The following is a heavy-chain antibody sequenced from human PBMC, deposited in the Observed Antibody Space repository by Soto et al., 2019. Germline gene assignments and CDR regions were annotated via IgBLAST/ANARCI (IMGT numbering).Heavy chain of an antibody. CDR1: GFTFSSYG. CDR3: ANKGGMDV. Sequence: QVQLAESGGGVVQPGRSLRLSCAASGFTFSSYGMHWVRQAPGKGLEWVAVISYDGSNKYYADSVKGRFTISRDNSKNTLYLQMNSLRAEDTAVYYCANKGGMDVWGQGTTVTVSS. V-gene: IGHV3-30*18. CDR2: ISYDGSNK. J-gene: IGHJ6*02.